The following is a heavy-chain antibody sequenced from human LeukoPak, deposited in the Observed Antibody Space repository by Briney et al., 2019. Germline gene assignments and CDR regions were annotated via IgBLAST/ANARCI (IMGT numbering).Heavy chain of an antibody. CDR2: IYSGGDT. D-gene: IGHD6-19*01. J-gene: IGHJ3*02. V-gene: IGHV3-66*01. CDR1: GFIVSGTY. Sequence: PGGSLRLSCAASGFIVSGTYMTWVRQAPGKGLECVSIIYSGGDTYYADSVKGRFTISRDNSKNTLYLQMNSLRAEDTAVYYCARRGHSSGWYWRYDAFDIWGQGTMVTVSS. CDR3: ARRGHSSGWYWRYDAFDI.